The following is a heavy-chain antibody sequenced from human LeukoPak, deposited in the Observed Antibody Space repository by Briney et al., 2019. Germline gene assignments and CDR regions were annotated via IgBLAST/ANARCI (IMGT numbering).Heavy chain of an antibody. CDR1: GDSVIYSY. J-gene: IGHJ5*02. CDR3: ARPQGYCSSTSCYHWFDP. Sequence: PSETLSLTCSVSGDSVIYSYWSWIRQPAGKGLEFIGRLSEKESPNYNPSLKSRVTISVDTSKNQFSLKLSSVTAADTAVYYCARPQGYCSSTSCYHWFDPWGQGTLVTVSS. D-gene: IGHD2-2*01. V-gene: IGHV4-4*07. CDR2: LSEKESP.